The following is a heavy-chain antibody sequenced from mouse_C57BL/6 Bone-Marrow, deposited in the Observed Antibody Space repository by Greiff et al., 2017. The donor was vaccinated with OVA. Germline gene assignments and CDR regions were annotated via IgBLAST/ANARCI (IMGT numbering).Heavy chain of an antibody. CDR1: GFSLTSYG. Sequence: VQLQQSGPGLVQPSQSLSITCTASGFSLTSYGVHWVRQSPGQGLEWLGVIWSGGSTDYNAAFISRLSISKDNSKSQVFFKMNSLQADDTAIYYCARYDYDVLAYWGQGTLVTVSA. D-gene: IGHD2-4*01. CDR3: ARYDYDVLAY. J-gene: IGHJ3*01. V-gene: IGHV2-2*01. CDR2: IWSGGST.